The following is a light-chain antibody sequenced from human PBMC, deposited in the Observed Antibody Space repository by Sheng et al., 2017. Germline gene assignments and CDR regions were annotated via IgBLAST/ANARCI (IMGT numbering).Light chain of an antibody. CDR1: QDISKD. CDR2: GAS. J-gene: IGKJ4*01. CDR3: QQYYNTPXT. V-gene: IGKV1-33*01. Sequence: DIQMTQSPSSLSASVGDRVTITCQATQDISKDLNWYQQKPGTAPKLLIYGASNLETGVPSRFSGSRSGTEFTFTISSLQPEDIATYYCQQYYNTPXTFGGGTKVEIK.